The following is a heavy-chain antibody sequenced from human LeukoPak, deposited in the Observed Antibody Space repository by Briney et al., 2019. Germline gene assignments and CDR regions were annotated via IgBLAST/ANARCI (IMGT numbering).Heavy chain of an antibody. J-gene: IGHJ4*02. CDR3: ASGTASYY. Sequence: GGSLRLSCAASGFTFSSYWMHWVRQVPGKGLVWVSRINGDGTSTSYADSVKGRFTISRDNAKNTLYLQMNSLRAEDTAVYYCASGTASYYWGQGTLVTVSS. CDR1: GFTFSSYW. CDR2: INGDGTST. V-gene: IGHV3-74*01.